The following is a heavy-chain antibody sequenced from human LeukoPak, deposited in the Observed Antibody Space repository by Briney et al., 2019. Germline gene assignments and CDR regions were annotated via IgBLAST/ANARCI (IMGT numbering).Heavy chain of an antibody. CDR1: GFTFSSYA. D-gene: IGHD2-15*01. Sequence: GRSLRLSCAASGFTFSSYAMSWVRQAPGKGLEWVSAISGSGGSTYYADSVKGRFTISRDNSKNTLYLQMNSLRAEDTAVYYCTGYCSGGSCFVDWFDPWGQGTLVTVSS. CDR3: TGYCSGGSCFVDWFDP. CDR2: ISGSGGST. V-gene: IGHV3-23*01. J-gene: IGHJ5*02.